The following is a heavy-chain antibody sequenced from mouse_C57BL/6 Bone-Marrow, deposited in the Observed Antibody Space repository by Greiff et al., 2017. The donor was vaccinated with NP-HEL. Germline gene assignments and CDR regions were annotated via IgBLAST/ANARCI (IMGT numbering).Heavy chain of an antibody. D-gene: IGHD1-1*01. CDR1: DSEVFPIAY. J-gene: IGHJ4*01. Sequence: QVQLQQSGSELRSPGSSVKLSCKDFDSEVFPIAYMSWVRQKPGHGFEWIGGILPSIGRTIYGEKFEDKATLDADTLSNTAYLELNSLTSEDSAIYYCARRRGSSSYYAMDYGGQGTSVTVSS. V-gene: IGHV15-2*01. CDR3: ARRRGSSSYYAMDY. CDR2: ILPSIGRT.